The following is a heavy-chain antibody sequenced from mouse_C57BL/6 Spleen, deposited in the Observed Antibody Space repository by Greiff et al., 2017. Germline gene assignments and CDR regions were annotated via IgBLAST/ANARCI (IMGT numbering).Heavy chain of an antibody. J-gene: IGHJ3*01. CDR2: IHPNSGSS. D-gene: IGHD1-1*01. Sequence: QVQLQQPGAELVKPGASVTLSCKASGYTFTSYWMHWVKQRPGQGLEWLGMIHPNSGSSNYNEKFKSKATLTVDKSSRTAYMQLSSLTSEDSAVYYGAKEGDYYYGSSYAYWGQGTLVTVSA. CDR3: AKEGDYYYGSSYAY. CDR1: GYTFTSYW. V-gene: IGHV1-64*01.